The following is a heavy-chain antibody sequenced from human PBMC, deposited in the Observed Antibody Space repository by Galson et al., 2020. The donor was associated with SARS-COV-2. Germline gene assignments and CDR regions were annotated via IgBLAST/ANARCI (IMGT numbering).Heavy chain of an antibody. V-gene: IGHV1-2*02. CDR2: INPNSGGT. Sequence: ASVKVSCKASGYTFTDYYMHWVRQAPGQGLEWMGWINPNSGGTNYAQKFQGRVTMTRDMSTSTAYMELSRLRSDDTAVYYCARDQGGGSYRLCFDYWGQGTLVTVSS. D-gene: IGHD1-26*01. CDR1: GYTFTDYY. CDR3: ARDQGGGSYRLCFDY. J-gene: IGHJ4*01.